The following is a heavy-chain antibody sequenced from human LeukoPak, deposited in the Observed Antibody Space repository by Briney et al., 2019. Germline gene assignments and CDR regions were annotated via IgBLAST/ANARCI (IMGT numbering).Heavy chain of an antibody. J-gene: IGHJ5*02. CDR2: TYYRSTWYN. V-gene: IGHV6-1*01. CDR3: ARGAYCSSGSCYSNWFDP. Sequence: SQTLSLTCAISGDSVSSNSAAWNWIRQSPPRGLEWLGRTYYRSTWYNDYAVSVKSRMTINPDTSKNQFSLQLNSVTPEDTAVYYCARGAYCSSGSCYSNWFDPWGQGTLVTVSS. D-gene: IGHD2-15*01. CDR1: GDSVSSNSAA.